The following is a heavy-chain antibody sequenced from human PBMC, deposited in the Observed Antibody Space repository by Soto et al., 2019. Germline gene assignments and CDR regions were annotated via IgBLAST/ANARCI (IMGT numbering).Heavy chain of an antibody. CDR1: GFTFSSYG. CDR3: ARDQDYYDLYYHGMDV. V-gene: IGHV3-21*01. CDR2: INTFGSTI. Sequence: EVHLVESGGGLVKPGGSLRLSCAASGFTFSSYGMHWVRQAPGKGLEWVSSINTFGSTIYYADSVKGRFTISRDNAENSLYLQMNSLRAEDTGLYYCARDQDYYDLYYHGMDVWGQGTTVTVSS. J-gene: IGHJ6*02. D-gene: IGHD3-22*01.